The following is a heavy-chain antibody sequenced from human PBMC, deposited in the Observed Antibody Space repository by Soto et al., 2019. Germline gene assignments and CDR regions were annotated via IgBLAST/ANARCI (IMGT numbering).Heavy chain of an antibody. CDR2: IYYSGST. V-gene: IGHV4-31*03. Sequence: LSLTCTVSGGSISSGGYYWSWIRQHPGKGLEWIGYIYYSGSTYYNPSLKSRVTISVDTSKNQFSLKLSSVTAADTAVYYCARSRVGTYYYGSGSYPSLNFDYWGQGTLVTVSS. CDR1: GGSISSGGYY. J-gene: IGHJ4*02. CDR3: ARSRVGTYYYGSGSYPSLNFDY. D-gene: IGHD3-10*01.